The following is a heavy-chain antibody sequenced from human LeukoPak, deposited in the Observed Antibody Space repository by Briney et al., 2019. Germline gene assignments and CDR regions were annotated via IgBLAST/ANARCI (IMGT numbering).Heavy chain of an antibody. CDR2: ISGSGGST. Sequence: GGSLRLSCAASGFTFSSYAMSWVRQAPGKGLEWVSDISGSGGSTYYADSVKGRFTISRDNSNNTLYLQMNSLRAEDTAVYYCAKDPGAACRYYYYYMDVWGKGTTVTVSS. CDR3: AKDPGAACRYYYYYMDV. CDR1: GFTFSSYA. V-gene: IGHV3-23*01. D-gene: IGHD6-6*01. J-gene: IGHJ6*03.